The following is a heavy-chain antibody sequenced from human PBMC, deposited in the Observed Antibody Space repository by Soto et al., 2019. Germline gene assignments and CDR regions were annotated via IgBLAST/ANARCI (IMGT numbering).Heavy chain of an antibody. D-gene: IGHD3-9*01. CDR3: ARLHRDLTGGYYFDY. CDR2: IYSGGST. J-gene: IGHJ4*02. CDR1: GFTVSSNY. V-gene: IGHV3-66*04. Sequence: PGGSLRLSCAASGFTVSSNYMSWVRQAPGKGLEWVSVIYSGGSTYYADSVKGRFTIYRDNSKNTLYLQMNSLRAEDTAVYYCARLHRDLTGGYYFDYWGQGTQVTVSS.